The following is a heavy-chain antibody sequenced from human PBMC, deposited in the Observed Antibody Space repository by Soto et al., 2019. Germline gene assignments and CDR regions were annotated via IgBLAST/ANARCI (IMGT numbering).Heavy chain of an antibody. CDR3: ARSGRNHYFDY. CDR2: IYYSGST. J-gene: IGHJ4*02. CDR1: GGSISSYY. Sequence: PSETLSLTCTVSGGSISSYYWSWIRQPPGKGLEWIGYIYYSGSTNYNPSLKSRVAISVDTSKNQFSLKLSSVTAADTAVYYCARSGRNHYFDYWGQGTLVTVSS. V-gene: IGHV4-59*08.